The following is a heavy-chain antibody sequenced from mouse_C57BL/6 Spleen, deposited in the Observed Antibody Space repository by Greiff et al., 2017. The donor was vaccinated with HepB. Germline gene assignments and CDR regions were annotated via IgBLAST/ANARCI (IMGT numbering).Heavy chain of an antibody. J-gene: IGHJ2*01. CDR3: TNGMNTPFDY. Sequence: EVQLVESGAGLVKPGGSLKLSCAASGFTFSSYAMSWVRQTPEKRLEWVAYISSGGDYIYYADTVKGRFTISRVNARNTLYLQMSSLKSEDKAMYYDTNGMNTPFDYWGQGTTLPVAS. CDR1: GFTFSSYA. CDR2: ISSGGDYI. V-gene: IGHV5-9-1*02. D-gene: IGHD5-2*01.